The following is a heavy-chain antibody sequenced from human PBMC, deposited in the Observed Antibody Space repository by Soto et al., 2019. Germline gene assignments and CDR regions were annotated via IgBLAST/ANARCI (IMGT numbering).Heavy chain of an antibody. J-gene: IGHJ3*02. CDR1: GFTFSSYA. V-gene: IGHV3-30-3*01. D-gene: IGHD3-22*01. Sequence: GGSLRLSCAASGFTFSSYAMHWVRQAPGKGLEWVAVISYDGSNKYYADPVKGRFTISRDNSKNTLYLQMNSLRAEDTAVYYCARGITMIVVVIPDAFDIWGQGTMVTVSS. CDR3: ARGITMIVVVIPDAFDI. CDR2: ISYDGSNK.